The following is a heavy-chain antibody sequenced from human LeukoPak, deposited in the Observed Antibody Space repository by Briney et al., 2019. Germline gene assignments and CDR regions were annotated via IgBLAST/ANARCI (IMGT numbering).Heavy chain of an antibody. CDR3: ARPWGMKYYIDAFEI. CDR1: GFTFSSYG. D-gene: IGHD7-27*01. J-gene: IGHJ3*02. V-gene: IGHV3-30*03. Sequence: PGRSLRLSCAASGFTFSSYGMHWVRQAPGKGLEWVAVISYDGSNKYYADSVKGRFTISRDNSKNTLYLQMNSLRAEDTAVYYCARPWGMKYYIDAFEIWGQGTMVTVSS. CDR2: ISYDGSNK.